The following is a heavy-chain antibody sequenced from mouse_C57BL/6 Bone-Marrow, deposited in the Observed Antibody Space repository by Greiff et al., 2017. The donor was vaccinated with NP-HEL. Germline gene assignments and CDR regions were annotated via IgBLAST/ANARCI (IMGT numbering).Heavy chain of an antibody. CDR3: ARSDYGSSWNFDV. D-gene: IGHD1-1*01. CDR2: ISNLAYST. J-gene: IGHJ1*03. Sequence: EVQGVESGGGLVQPGGSLKLSCAASGFTFSDYGMAWVRQAPRKGPEWVAFISNLAYSTYYADTVTGRFTISREIAKNTLYLEMSSLRSEDTAMYYCARSDYGSSWNFDVWGTGTTVTVSS. CDR1: GFTFSDYG. V-gene: IGHV5-15*01.